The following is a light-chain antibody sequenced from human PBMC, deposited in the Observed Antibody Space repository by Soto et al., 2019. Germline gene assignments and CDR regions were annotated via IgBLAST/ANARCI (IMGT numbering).Light chain of an antibody. CDR2: GAS. J-gene: IGKJ2*01. V-gene: IGKV3-11*01. CDR3: QHRGRWPRT. CDR1: QSVSSY. Sequence: EIVLTQSPATLSLSPGERATLSCRASQSVSSYLAWYQQKPGQPPRLLIYGASNSATGIPARFRGRGSGTDFSLATSSLEPEDFAVYYCQHRGRWPRTCGQGTKLESK.